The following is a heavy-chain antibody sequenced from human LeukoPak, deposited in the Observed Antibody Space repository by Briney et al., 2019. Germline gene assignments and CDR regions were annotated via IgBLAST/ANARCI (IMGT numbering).Heavy chain of an antibody. CDR2: IYYSGST. CDR1: GGSISSSSYY. D-gene: IGHD3-10*01. J-gene: IGHJ6*02. Sequence: MPSETLSLTCTISGGSISSSSYYWGWIRQPPGKGLEWIGSIYYSGSTYYNPSLKSRVTISVDTSKNQFSLKLSSVTAADTAVYYCARERAPMVRGGRTGMDVWGQGTTVTVSS. CDR3: ARERAPMVRGGRTGMDV. V-gene: IGHV4-39*02.